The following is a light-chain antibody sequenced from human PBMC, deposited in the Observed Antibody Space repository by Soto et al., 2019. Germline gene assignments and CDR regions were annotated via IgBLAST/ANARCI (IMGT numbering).Light chain of an antibody. J-gene: IGKJ1*01. V-gene: IGKV3-20*01. Sequence: EIVLTQSPGTLSLSPGERATLSCRASLTVSDNYLAWYQQKAGQAPRLVIYGTSNSATGIPDRFSASGSGTDFTLTISRLEPEDFAVYYCQQYSSAPLTFGQGTKVEVK. CDR3: QQYSSAPLT. CDR2: GTS. CDR1: LTVSDNY.